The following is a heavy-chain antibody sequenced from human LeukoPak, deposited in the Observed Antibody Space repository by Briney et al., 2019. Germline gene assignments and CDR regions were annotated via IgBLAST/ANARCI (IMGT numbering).Heavy chain of an antibody. J-gene: IGHJ4*02. CDR1: GYSISSGYF. Sequence: SETLSLICTVSGYSISSGYFWGWIRQPPGKGLEWIGSIYHSGITYYNPSLRSRVTISVDMSKNQFSLKLTSVSAADTAVYYCARDTYSGSYWDYWGQGILVTVSS. CDR2: IYHSGIT. D-gene: IGHD1-26*01. CDR3: ARDTYSGSYWDY. V-gene: IGHV4-38-2*02.